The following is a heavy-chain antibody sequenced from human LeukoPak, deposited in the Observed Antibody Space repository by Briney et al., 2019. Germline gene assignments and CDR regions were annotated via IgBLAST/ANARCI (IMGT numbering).Heavy chain of an antibody. Sequence: ASVKVSCKASGYTFTSYGISWVRQATGQGLEWMGWMNPNSGNTSYAQKFQGRVTMTRNTSISTAYMELSSLRSEDTAVYYCARLYPRFGDAFDIWGQGTMVTVSS. CDR1: GYTFTSYG. D-gene: IGHD3-10*01. V-gene: IGHV1-8*02. J-gene: IGHJ3*02. CDR2: MNPNSGNT. CDR3: ARLYPRFGDAFDI.